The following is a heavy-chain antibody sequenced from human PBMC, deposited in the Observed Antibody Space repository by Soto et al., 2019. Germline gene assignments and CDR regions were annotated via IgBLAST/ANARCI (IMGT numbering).Heavy chain of an antibody. D-gene: IGHD3-3*01. CDR2: FYYTGGT. CDR3: ASPRQGNYDFLSGYYALDY. V-gene: IGHV4-39*01. Sequence: SETLSLTCTVSGASISSSRSYWGWVRRPPGKGLEWIVSFYYTGGTYSTYYNPSLKSRVTISVDTSKSQFSLNLRSVTAADTAVYYCASPRQGNYDFLSGYYALDYWGQGTLVTVSS. CDR1: GASISSSRSY. J-gene: IGHJ4*02.